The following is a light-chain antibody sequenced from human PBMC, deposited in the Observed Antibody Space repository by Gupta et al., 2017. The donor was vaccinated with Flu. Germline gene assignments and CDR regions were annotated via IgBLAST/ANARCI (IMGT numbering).Light chain of an antibody. CDR2: DNS. J-gene: IGLJ3*02. V-gene: IGLV3-21*03. Sequence: GNIASVGVVRSKIENKFVHWYQKQPGHALVLVVYDNSHRTAGIPGCFSASNSGNTATLTIRRDEEGEDADYYSQVRDSDNTLLFGGGTKVTVL. CDR1: KIENKF. CDR3: QVRDSDNTLL.